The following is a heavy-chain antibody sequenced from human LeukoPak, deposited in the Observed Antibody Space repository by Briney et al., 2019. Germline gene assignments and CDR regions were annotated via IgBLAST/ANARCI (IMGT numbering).Heavy chain of an antibody. CDR3: ARDFRGFDYVWGSYRYYFDY. CDR2: ISSSSSTI. D-gene: IGHD3-16*02. Sequence: PGGSLRLSCAASGFTFSSYSMNWVRQAPGKGLEWVSYISSSSSTIYYADSVKGRFTISRDNAKNSLYLQMNSLRAEDTAVYYCARDFRGFDYVWGSYRYYFDYWGQGTLVTVSS. V-gene: IGHV3-48*01. J-gene: IGHJ4*02. CDR1: GFTFSSYS.